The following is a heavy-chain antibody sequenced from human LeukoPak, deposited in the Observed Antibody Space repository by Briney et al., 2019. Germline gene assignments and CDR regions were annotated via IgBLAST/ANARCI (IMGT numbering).Heavy chain of an antibody. V-gene: IGHV6-1*01. D-gene: IGHD3-16*01. J-gene: IGHJ6*02. CDR2: TYYRSRWYD. CDR1: RDSVSSNSAA. Sequence: SQTLSLTCAIPRDSVSSNSAAWNWIRQSPSRGLEWLGRTYYRSRWYDDYAVSVKSRITINPDTSKNQFSLQLNSVTPEDTAVYYCARDPLGGYHGMDVWGQGTTVIVSS. CDR3: ARDPLGGYHGMDV.